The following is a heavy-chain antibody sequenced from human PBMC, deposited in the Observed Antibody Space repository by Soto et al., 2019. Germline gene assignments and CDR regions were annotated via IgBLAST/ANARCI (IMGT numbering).Heavy chain of an antibody. CDR3: ARGVSDYVWGSYPSDDYGMDV. CDR2: INHSGST. J-gene: IGHJ6*02. V-gene: IGHV4-34*01. CDR1: GGSFSGYY. Sequence: SETLSLTCAVYGGSFSGYYWSWIRQPPGKGLEWIGEINHSGSTNYNPSLKSRVTISVDTSKNQFSLKLSSVTAADTAVYYCARGVSDYVWGSYPSDDYGMDVRGQGTTVTVSS. D-gene: IGHD3-16*01.